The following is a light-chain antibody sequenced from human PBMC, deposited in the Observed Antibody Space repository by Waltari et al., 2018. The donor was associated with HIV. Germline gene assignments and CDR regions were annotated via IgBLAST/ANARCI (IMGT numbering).Light chain of an antibody. Sequence: DIARIQSPDSLAVSPGAPASNSCSYSQSLLHNNGHNYLDWYIQRPGQAPDLLIYLASRRASGVPDRIAGSGSGTDFILKISRVGPEDVGVYYCMHGQQTPVFGQGTQVEV. CDR2: LAS. J-gene: IGKJ1*01. CDR1: QSLLHNNGHNY. V-gene: IGKV2-28*01. CDR3: MHGQQTPV.